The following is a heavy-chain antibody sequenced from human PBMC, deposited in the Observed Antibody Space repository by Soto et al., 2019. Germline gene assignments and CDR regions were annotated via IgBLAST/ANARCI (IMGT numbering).Heavy chain of an antibody. D-gene: IGHD1-26*01. V-gene: IGHV3-15*01. CDR3: TRDRSSGYNWFDP. J-gene: IGHJ5*02. Sequence: EVQLVESGGGLVKPGGSLRLSCAASGFTFNNAWMSWVRQAPGKGREWVGRVKSKTDGGTADHAAPVKGRFTVSRDDSKNTFYLQMNSLKTEDTAVYYCTRDRSSGYNWFDPWGQGTLVTVSS. CDR1: GFTFNNAW. CDR2: VKSKTDGGTA.